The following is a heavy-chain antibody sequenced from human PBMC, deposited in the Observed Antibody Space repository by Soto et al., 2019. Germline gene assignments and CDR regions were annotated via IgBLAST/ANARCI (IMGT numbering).Heavy chain of an antibody. D-gene: IGHD2-21*02. V-gene: IGHV2-70*01. CDR2: IDWGDDK. CDR3: ARSTNYRGNSN. CDR1: GFSLSSSGVC. J-gene: IGHJ4*02. Sequence: GPTLVNPTQTLTLTCTFSGFSLSSSGVCVSWIRQPPGKALEWLALIDWGDDKYYKTSLKTRLTVSKDTSKNQVVLTMTDMDPVDTATYYCARSTNYRGNSNWGQGTLVTVSS.